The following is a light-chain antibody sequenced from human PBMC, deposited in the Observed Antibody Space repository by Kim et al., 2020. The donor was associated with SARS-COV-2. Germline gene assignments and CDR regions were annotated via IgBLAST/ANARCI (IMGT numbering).Light chain of an antibody. J-gene: IGLJ2*01. V-gene: IGLV3-19*01. CDR1: CLRSYY. CDR2: GKN. Sequence: SSELTQDPAVSVPLGQTVRITCQGDCLRSYYANWYQQKPGQAPIVVMYGKNNRPSGIPDRFSGSSSGNTASLTITGTQAGDEADYYCNSRDSNANVLFGGGTQLTVL. CDR3: NSRDSNANVL.